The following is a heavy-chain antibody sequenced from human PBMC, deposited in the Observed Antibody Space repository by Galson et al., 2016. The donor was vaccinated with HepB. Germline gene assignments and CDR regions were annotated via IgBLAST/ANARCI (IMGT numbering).Heavy chain of an antibody. CDR2: IDTTGDT. CDR1: GFSLSSHD. V-gene: IGHV3-13*01. D-gene: IGHD3-3*01. J-gene: IGHJ2*01. CDR3: ARIGGFPAWYFDL. Sequence: SLRLSCAASGFSLSSHDMHWVRQVTGKGLEWVSAIDTTGDTYYPGSVRGRFIISRENGKNSLYLQMNSLRAGDTAVYYCARIGGFPAWYFDLWGRGTLVTVSS.